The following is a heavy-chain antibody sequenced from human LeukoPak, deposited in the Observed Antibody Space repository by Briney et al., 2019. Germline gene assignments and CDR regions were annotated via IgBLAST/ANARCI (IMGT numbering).Heavy chain of an antibody. CDR1: GGSISSGSYY. Sequence: PSETLSLTCTVSGGSISSGSYYWRWIRQPAGKGLEWIGRIYTSGSTNYNPSLKSRVTISVDTSKNQFSLKLSSVTAADTAVYYCASSGYCSSTSCYAYYYYYMDVWGKGTTVTISS. J-gene: IGHJ6*03. D-gene: IGHD2-2*01. CDR3: ASSGYCSSTSCYAYYYYYMDV. CDR2: IYTSGST. V-gene: IGHV4-61*02.